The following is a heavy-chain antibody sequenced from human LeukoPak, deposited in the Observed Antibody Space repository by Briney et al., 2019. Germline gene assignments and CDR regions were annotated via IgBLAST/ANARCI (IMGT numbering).Heavy chain of an antibody. CDR1: GGTFSGYA. V-gene: IGHV1-69*05. CDR3: ARGGPDLSHYYYYYMDV. CDR2: IIPIFGTA. J-gene: IGHJ6*03. Sequence: GSSVKVSCKASGGTFSGYAISWVRQAPGQGLEWMGGIIPIFGTANYAQKFQGRVTITTDESTSTAYMELSSLRSEDTAVYYCARGGPDLSHYYYYYMDVWGKGTTVTVSS.